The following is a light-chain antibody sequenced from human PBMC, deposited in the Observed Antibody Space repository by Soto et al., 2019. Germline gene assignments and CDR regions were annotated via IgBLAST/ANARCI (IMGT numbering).Light chain of an antibody. CDR2: DAS. Sequence: EIQMTQSPSTLSASLGERVTITCRASQSISSWLAWYQQKPGKAPKLLIYDASSWDSGVPSRFSGSGSGTEFTLTVISMQPDDFSADYCQQYNSYSLITFGPGTRLEIK. CDR1: QSISSW. V-gene: IGKV1-5*01. CDR3: QQYNSYSLIT. J-gene: IGKJ5*01.